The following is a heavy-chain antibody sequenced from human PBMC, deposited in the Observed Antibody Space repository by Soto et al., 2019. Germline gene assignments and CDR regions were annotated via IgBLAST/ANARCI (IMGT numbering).Heavy chain of an antibody. Sequence: QVQLVQSGAEVKKPGSSVKVSCKASGGTFSSYAISWVRQAPGQGLEWMGGIIPFFGTANYAQKFQGRVTITADESTSTAYMELSSLRSEDTAVYYCARDRSYYDSSGYYHRAFDIWGQGTMVTVSS. J-gene: IGHJ3*02. CDR2: IIPFFGTA. CDR1: GGTFSSYA. CDR3: ARDRSYYDSSGYYHRAFDI. V-gene: IGHV1-69*01. D-gene: IGHD3-22*01.